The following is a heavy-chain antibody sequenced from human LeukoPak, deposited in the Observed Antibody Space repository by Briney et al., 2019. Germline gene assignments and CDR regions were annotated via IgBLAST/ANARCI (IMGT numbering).Heavy chain of an antibody. Sequence: GGCLRLSCAASGFTFSGSAMSWVRQAPGKGLEWVSGISGGGGSTYYADSVKGRFTISRDNSKNTLYLQMNSLRAEDTAVYYCAKDRHYGNSPVDYWGQGTLVTVSS. J-gene: IGHJ4*02. CDR2: ISGGGGST. CDR3: AKDRHYGNSPVDY. D-gene: IGHD4-11*01. CDR1: GFTFSGSA. V-gene: IGHV3-23*01.